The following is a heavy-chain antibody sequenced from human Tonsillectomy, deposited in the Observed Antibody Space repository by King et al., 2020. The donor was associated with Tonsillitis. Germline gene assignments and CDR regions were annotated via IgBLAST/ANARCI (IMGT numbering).Heavy chain of an antibody. V-gene: IGHV3-53*02. CDR1: GFTVSSNY. CDR2: IFSGGST. CDR3: AGSGVFVFDY. Sequence: VQLVETGGHLIQPGGSLRLSCAASGFTVSSNYMSWVRQAPGKGLEWVSIIFSGGSTYYADSVKGRFTIPRDNSKNTMYLQMNSLRADDTAVYYCAGSGVFVFDYWGQGTLVTVSS. D-gene: IGHD6-25*01. J-gene: IGHJ4*02.